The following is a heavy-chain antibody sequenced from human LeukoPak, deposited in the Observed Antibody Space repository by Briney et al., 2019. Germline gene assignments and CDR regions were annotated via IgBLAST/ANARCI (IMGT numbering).Heavy chain of an antibody. V-gene: IGHV1-2*02. CDR2: INPNSGGT. CDR3: ASGVSAFDY. J-gene: IGHJ4*02. CDR1: RYTFTDYY. D-gene: IGHD3-16*01. Sequence: ASVKVSCKASRYTFTDYYMHWVRQAPGQGLEWMGWINPNSGGTNYAQKFQGRVTMTRDTSIRTAYMELSSLRSDDTAMYYCASGVSAFDYWGQGTLVTVSS.